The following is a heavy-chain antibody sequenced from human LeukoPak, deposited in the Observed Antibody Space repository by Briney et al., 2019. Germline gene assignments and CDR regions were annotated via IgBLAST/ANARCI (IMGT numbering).Heavy chain of an antibody. CDR1: GYTFTGYY. CDR2: INPNSGGT. V-gene: IGHV1-2*02. D-gene: IGHD2-21*02. J-gene: IGHJ4*02. Sequence: GASVKVSCKASGYTFTGYYMHWVRQAPGQGLEWMGWINPNSGGTNYAQKFQGRVTMTRDTSISTAYMEPSRLRSDDTAVYYCARDPQSTYCGGDCYPEDYWGQGTLVTVSS. CDR3: ARDPQSTYCGGDCYPEDY.